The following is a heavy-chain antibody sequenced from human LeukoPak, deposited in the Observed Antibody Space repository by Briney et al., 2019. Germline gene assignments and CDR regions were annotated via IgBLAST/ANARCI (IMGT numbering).Heavy chain of an antibody. CDR2: ISGSGATT. CDR3: AKAHFRHDY. Sequence: GGSLRLSCAASGFTFSSFAMSWVRQAPGKGLEWVSVISGSGATTYYADSVKGRFTISRVNSKNTLYLQMNSLRADDTAVYYCAKAHFRHDYWGQGTLVTVSS. J-gene: IGHJ4*02. CDR1: GFTFSSFA. D-gene: IGHD2/OR15-2a*01. V-gene: IGHV3-23*01.